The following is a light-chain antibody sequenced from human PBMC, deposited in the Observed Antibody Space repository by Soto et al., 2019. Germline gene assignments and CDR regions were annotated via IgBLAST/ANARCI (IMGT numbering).Light chain of an antibody. CDR3: QQRSSWPRT. J-gene: IGKJ1*01. Sequence: EIVLTQSPATLSLSPGERATLSCRASQSVGSYLTWYQQKPGQAPRLLIYETSKRATGIRARFSGSGSATDFTLTISSLEPEDFAVYYCQQRSSWPRTFGQGTKVEI. V-gene: IGKV3-11*01. CDR1: QSVGSY. CDR2: ETS.